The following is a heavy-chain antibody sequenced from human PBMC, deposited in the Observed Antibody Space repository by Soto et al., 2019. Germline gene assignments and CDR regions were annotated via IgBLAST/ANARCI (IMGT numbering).Heavy chain of an antibody. J-gene: IGHJ4*02. Sequence: PGGSLRLSCTASGITFSATPMSWVRQAPGKWLEWVSGISATGDRIDYADSVKGRFNISRDNSRNTLYLQMTSLRSEDTAVYYCAAVPVLRFLKWLPAYFDYWGQGTLVTVSS. CDR1: GITFSATP. V-gene: IGHV3-23*01. CDR2: ISATGDRI. CDR3: AAVPVLRFLKWLPAYFDY. D-gene: IGHD3-3*01.